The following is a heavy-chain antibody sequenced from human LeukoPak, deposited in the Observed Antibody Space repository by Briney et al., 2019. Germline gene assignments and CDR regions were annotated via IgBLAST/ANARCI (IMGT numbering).Heavy chain of an antibody. V-gene: IGHV1-8*03. J-gene: IGHJ4*02. Sequence: ASVRVSCKASGYTFTNYHINWVRQASGQGLEWMTWINPDTGDKGYARKFQDRVTITTDTSISTAYMELSSLSSEDTAVYFCARTTSMTVAGSDDWGQGCLLSVSS. CDR2: INPDTGDK. D-gene: IGHD4/OR15-4a*01. CDR1: GYTFTNYH. CDR3: ARTTSMTVAGSDD.